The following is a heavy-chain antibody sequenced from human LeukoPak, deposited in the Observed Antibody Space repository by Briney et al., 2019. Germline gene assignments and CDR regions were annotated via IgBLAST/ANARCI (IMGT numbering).Heavy chain of an antibody. V-gene: IGHV1-8*02. CDR1: GYTFTSYG. Sequence: ASVKVSCKASGYTFTSYGFSWVRQATGQGLEWMGWMNPNSGNTGYAQKFQGRVTMTRNTSISTAYMELSSLRSEDTAVYYCARGGYCSGGSCYLDYWGQGTLVTVSS. CDR3: ARGGYCSGGSCYLDY. D-gene: IGHD2-15*01. J-gene: IGHJ4*02. CDR2: MNPNSGNT.